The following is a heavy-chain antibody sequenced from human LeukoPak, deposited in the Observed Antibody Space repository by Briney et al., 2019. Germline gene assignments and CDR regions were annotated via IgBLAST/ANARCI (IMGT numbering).Heavy chain of an antibody. CDR1: GFTFDDYA. D-gene: IGHD5-24*01. CDR2: ISWNSGSI. CDR3: AKSQMASGMDV. J-gene: IGHJ6*02. V-gene: IGHV3-9*01. Sequence: GGSLRLSCAASGFTFDDYAMHWVRQAPGKGLEWVSGISWNSGSIGYADSVKGRFTISRDNAKNSLYLQMNSLRAEDTALYYCAKSQMASGMDVWGQGTTVTVSS.